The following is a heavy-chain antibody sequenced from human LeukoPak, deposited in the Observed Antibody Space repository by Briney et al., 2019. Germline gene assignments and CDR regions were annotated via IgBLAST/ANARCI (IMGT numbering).Heavy chain of an antibody. Sequence: SETLSLTCSVSGGSISSSSYYWGWIRQPPGKGLEWIGSIYYSGNTYYNPSLKSRVTISLSVDTSKKQFSLKLSSVTAADTAVYYCARQIRYFDWLGVNWYFDLWGRGTLVTVSS. CDR2: IYYSGNT. CDR3: ARQIRYFDWLGVNWYFDL. J-gene: IGHJ2*01. CDR1: GGSISSSSYY. D-gene: IGHD3-9*01. V-gene: IGHV4-39*01.